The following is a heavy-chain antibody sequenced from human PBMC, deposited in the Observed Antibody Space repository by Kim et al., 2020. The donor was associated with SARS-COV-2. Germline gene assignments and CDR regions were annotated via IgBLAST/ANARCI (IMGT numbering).Heavy chain of an antibody. Sequence: SVKVSCKASGGTFSSYTISWVRQAPGQGLEWMGMIIPILGIANYAQKFQGRVTITADKSTSTAYMELSSLRSEDTAVYYCARDRSQTDYYDSSGYSFWFDPWGQGTLVTVSS. V-gene: IGHV1-69*04. CDR2: IIPILGIA. CDR1: GGTFSSYT. J-gene: IGHJ5*02. CDR3: ARDRSQTDYYDSSGYSFWFDP. D-gene: IGHD3-22*01.